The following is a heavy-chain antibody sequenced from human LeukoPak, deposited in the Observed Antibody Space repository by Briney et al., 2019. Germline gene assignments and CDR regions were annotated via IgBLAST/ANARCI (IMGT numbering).Heavy chain of an antibody. Sequence: GGSLRLSCAASGFTFSSYSMKWVRQAPGKGLEWVSSISSSSSYIYYADSVKGRFTISRDNAKNSLYLQMNSLRAEDTALYYCAKDKRYFDWSPSDFDYWGQGTLATVSS. V-gene: IGHV3-21*04. CDR3: AKDKRYFDWSPSDFDY. D-gene: IGHD3-9*01. CDR1: GFTFSSYS. CDR2: ISSSSSYI. J-gene: IGHJ4*02.